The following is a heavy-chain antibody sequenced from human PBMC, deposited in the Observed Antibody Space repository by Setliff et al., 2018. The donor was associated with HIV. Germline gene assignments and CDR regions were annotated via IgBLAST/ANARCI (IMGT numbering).Heavy chain of an antibody. CDR1: GGSISSSNYY. CDR2: IYYSGST. D-gene: IGHD6-13*01. V-gene: IGHV4-39*07. Sequence: SETLSLTCTVSGGSISSSNYYWGWIRQPPGKGLEWIGSIYYSGSTYYNPSLKSRVTISVDKSKNHLSLELTSVTAAGTAVYYCARIVGGGSSWYDVFDIWGQGTMVTVSS. CDR3: ARIVGGGSSWYDVFDI. J-gene: IGHJ3*02.